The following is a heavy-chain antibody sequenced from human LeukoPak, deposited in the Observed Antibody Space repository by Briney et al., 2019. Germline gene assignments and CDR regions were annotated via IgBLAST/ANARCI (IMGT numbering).Heavy chain of an antibody. J-gene: IGHJ4*02. Sequence: GGSLRLSCAASGFTFSSYEMNWVRQAPGKGLEWVSYISSSGSTIYYADSVKGRFTISRDNAKNSLYLQMNSLRAEDTAVYYCARDLETYYYGSGSLDYWGQGTLVTVSS. CDR1: GFTFSSYE. V-gene: IGHV3-48*03. CDR2: ISSSGSTI. CDR3: ARDLETYYYGSGSLDY. D-gene: IGHD3-10*01.